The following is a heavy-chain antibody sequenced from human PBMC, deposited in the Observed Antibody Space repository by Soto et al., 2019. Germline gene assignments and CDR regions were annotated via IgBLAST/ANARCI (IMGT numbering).Heavy chain of an antibody. CDR1: GFTVSSNY. J-gene: IGHJ5*02. CDR3: ARGYWLDP. CDR2: IYSGGNT. V-gene: IGHV3-53*01. Sequence: LRLSCAASGFTVSSNYITWIRQAPGRGLEWVSVIYSGGNTYYAESVKGRFSISRDNSQNTVYLQLNSLRVDDSALYYCARGYWLDPWGQGTLVTVSS.